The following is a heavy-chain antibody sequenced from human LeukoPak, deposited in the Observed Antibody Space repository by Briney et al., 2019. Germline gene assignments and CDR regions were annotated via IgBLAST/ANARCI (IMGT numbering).Heavy chain of an antibody. Sequence: GGSLRLSCAASGFTFSTYWMSWVRQTPGKGLEWVANINQDGTDEYYVDSVKGRFIISRDNAKNSLYLQMNSLRAEDTAVYYCARPSYATGGYWGQGTLVAVSS. CDR1: GFTFSTYW. V-gene: IGHV3-7*01. CDR3: ARPSYATGGY. J-gene: IGHJ4*02. D-gene: IGHD1-14*01. CDR2: INQDGTDE.